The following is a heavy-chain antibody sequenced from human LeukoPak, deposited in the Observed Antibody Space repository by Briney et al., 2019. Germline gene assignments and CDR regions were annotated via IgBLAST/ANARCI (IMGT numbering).Heavy chain of an antibody. CDR3: ARCTASCYANAFDV. CDR1: GFAVSANY. V-gene: IGHV3-66*01. CDR2: IYSAGST. J-gene: IGHJ3*01. Sequence: GGSLRLSCAASGFAVSANYMSWVRQAPGKGLDWVSVIYSAGSTDYADSVKGRFTISRDNSKNTLYLQMNSLRAEDTAVYYCARCTASCYANAFDVWGQGTLLTVSS. D-gene: IGHD2-2*01.